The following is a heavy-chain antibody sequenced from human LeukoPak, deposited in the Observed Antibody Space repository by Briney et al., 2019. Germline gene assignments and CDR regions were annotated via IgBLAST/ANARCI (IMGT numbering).Heavy chain of an antibody. CDR3: ARALVPAAKFDY. CDR1: GFTFSSYS. CDR2: ISSSSSYI. D-gene: IGHD2-2*01. V-gene: IGHV3-21*01. J-gene: IGHJ4*02. Sequence: PGGSLRLSCAASGFTFSSYSMNWVRQAQGKGLEWVSSISSSSSYIYYADSVKGRFTISRDNAKNSLYLQMNSLRAEDTAVYYCARALVPAAKFDYWGQGTLVTVSS.